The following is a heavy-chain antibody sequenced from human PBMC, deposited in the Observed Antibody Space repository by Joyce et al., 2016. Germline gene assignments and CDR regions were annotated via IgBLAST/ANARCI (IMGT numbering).Heavy chain of an antibody. D-gene: IGHD4-17*01. Sequence: AASGFTFSSYSMNWVRQAPGKGLEWVSYISSSSSTIYYADSVKGRFTISRDNAKNSLYLQMNSLRAEDTAVYYCAKADYGDEIDAFDIWGQGTMVTVSS. CDR1: GFTFSSYS. V-gene: IGHV3-48*01. CDR3: AKADYGDEIDAFDI. CDR2: ISSSSSTI. J-gene: IGHJ3*02.